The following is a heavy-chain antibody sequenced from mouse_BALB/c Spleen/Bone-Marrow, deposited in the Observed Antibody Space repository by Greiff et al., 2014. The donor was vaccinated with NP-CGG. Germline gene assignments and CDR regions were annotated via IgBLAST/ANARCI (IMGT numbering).Heavy chain of an antibody. CDR2: ISSGGGST. CDR3: ARKVRYFDY. J-gene: IGHJ2*01. D-gene: IGHD2-14*01. V-gene: IGHV5-12-1*01. CDR1: GFAFSSYD. Sequence: EVMLVKSGGGLVKPGGSLKLSCAASGFAFSSYDMSWVRQTPEKRLEWVAYISSGGGSTYYPDTVKGRFTISRDNAKNTLYLQMSSLKSEDTAMYYCARKVRYFDYWGQGTTLTVSS.